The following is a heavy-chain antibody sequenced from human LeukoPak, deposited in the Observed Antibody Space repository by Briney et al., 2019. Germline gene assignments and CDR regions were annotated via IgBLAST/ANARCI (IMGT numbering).Heavy chain of an antibody. Sequence: ASVKVSCKASGYTFTGYYMHWVRQAPGQGLEWMGWINPNSGGTNYAQKFQGRVTMTRDTSISTAYMELSRLRSDDTAVYYCATLSSYDFWSGYYSRLLQPVDYWGQGTLVTVSS. J-gene: IGHJ4*02. CDR1: GYTFTGYY. CDR3: ATLSSYDFWSGYYSRLLQPVDY. V-gene: IGHV1-2*02. CDR2: INPNSGGT. D-gene: IGHD3-3*01.